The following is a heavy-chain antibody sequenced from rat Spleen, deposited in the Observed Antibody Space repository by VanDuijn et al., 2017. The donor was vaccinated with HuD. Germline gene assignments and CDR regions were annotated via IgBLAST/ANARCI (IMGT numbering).Heavy chain of an antibody. V-gene: IGHV2-45*01. CDR3: TRAPGPTVDVMDA. D-gene: IGHD1-1*01. CDR2: MWSGGNT. CDR1: GFSLTSYN. Sequence: QVQLVESGPGLVQPSETLSLTCTVSGFSLTSYNVHWVRQPPGKGLEWMGIMWSGGNTDYNSALKSRLSISRDTSKSQVFLKRNRLQTEDTAIYFCTRAPGPTVDVMDAWGQGASVTVSS. J-gene: IGHJ4*01.